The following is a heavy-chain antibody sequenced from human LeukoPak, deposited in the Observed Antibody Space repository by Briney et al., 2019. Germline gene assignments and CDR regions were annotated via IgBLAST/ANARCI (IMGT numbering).Heavy chain of an antibody. J-gene: IGHJ4*02. CDR2: IIPIFGTA. V-gene: IGHV1-69*06. CDR1: GGTFSSYA. D-gene: IGHD5-12*01. CDR3: ARTSHYVDIAATIPYGVYYFDY. Sequence: GASVKVSCKASGGTFSSYAISWVRQAPGQGLEWMGGIIPIFGTANYAQKFQGRVTITADKSTSTAYMELRSLRSDDTAVYYCARTSHYVDIAATIPYGVYYFDYWGQGTLVTVSS.